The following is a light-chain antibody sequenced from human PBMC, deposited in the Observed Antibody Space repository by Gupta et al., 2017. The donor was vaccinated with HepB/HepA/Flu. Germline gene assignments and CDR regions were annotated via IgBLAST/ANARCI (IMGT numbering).Light chain of an antibody. Sequence: SELTQDPAVSVALGQTVRITCQGDSLRSYYASWYQQKPGQAPVLVIYGKNNRPSGIPDRFSGSSSGNTASLTITGAQAEDEADYYCNSRDSSGNHLEVFGGGTKLTVL. CDR3: NSRDSSGNHLEV. J-gene: IGLJ2*01. CDR1: SLRSYY. V-gene: IGLV3-19*01. CDR2: GKN.